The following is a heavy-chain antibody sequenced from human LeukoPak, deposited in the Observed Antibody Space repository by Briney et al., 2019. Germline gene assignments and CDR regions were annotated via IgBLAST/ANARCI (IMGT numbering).Heavy chain of an antibody. V-gene: IGHV4-59*08. CDR1: GASINNNF. CDR2: IYSSGSA. CDR3: ARHRDYYDT. D-gene: IGHD3-22*01. Sequence: SETLSLTCTVSGASINNNFWTWIRQPPRKGLEWIGYIYSSGSANYNPSLKSRVIISGDTSKNQISLNLTSVTAADTVVYFCARHRDYYDTWGHGTLVTVSS. J-gene: IGHJ4*01.